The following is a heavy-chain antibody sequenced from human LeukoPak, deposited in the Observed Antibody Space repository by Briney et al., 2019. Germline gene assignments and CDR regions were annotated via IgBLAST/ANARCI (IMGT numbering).Heavy chain of an antibody. CDR3: AGGRN. Sequence: SETLSLTCTVSGGSISSGGYYWSWIRQHPGKGLEWIGYTYYSGSTRYNPSLKSRVSASEGTSKNQFTPKLSSVTAADTAVYYCAGGRNWGQGTLVTVSS. CDR2: TYYSGST. CDR1: GGSISSGGYY. J-gene: IGHJ4*02. D-gene: IGHD3-16*01. V-gene: IGHV4-31*03.